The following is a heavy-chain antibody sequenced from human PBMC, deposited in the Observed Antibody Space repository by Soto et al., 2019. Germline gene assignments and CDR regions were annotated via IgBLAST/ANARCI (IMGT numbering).Heavy chain of an antibody. V-gene: IGHV3-9*01. CDR3: AKDKLYSNFEHYFDY. D-gene: IGHD4-4*01. J-gene: IGHJ4*02. CDR2: ISWNRGTI. Sequence: EVQLVESGGGFVQPGRSLRLSCTSSGFTFENYAMHWVRQAPGKGLEWVSGISWNRGTIGYADSVRGRFTISRDNAKNSLYLQMDSLRPADTAFYYCAKDKLYSNFEHYFDYWGRGTLVTVSS. CDR1: GFTFENYA.